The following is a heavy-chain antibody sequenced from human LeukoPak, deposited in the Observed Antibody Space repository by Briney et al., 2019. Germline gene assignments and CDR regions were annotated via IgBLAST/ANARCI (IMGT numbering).Heavy chain of an antibody. D-gene: IGHD3/OR15-3a*01. CDR3: ARARPFGPHYIDV. V-gene: IGHV3-23*01. CDR1: GFTFSSYA. Sequence: PGGSLRLSCAASGFTFSSYAMSWVRQAPGKGLEWVSAISGSGGSTYYADSVKGRFTISRDNSKKSLYLQMTSLRVDDTAVYYCARARPFGPHYIDVWGKGTTVTVSS. J-gene: IGHJ6*03. CDR2: ISGSGGST.